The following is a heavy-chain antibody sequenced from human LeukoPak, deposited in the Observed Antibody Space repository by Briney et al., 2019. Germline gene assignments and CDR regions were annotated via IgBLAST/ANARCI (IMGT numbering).Heavy chain of an antibody. J-gene: IGHJ6*02. D-gene: IGHD3-22*01. Sequence: SGGSLRLSCAASGFTVSSNYMSWVRQAPGKGLEWVSVIYSGGSTYYADSVKDRFTIPRDNSKNTLYLQMNSLRAEDTAVYYCARDFYFPYYYDSSGPRSYYGMDVWGQGTTVTVSS. V-gene: IGHV3-66*01. CDR2: IYSGGST. CDR1: GFTVSSNY. CDR3: ARDFYFPYYYDSSGPRSYYGMDV.